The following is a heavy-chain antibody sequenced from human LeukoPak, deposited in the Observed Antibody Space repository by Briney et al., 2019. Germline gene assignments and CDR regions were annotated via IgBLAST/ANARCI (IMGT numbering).Heavy chain of an antibody. CDR2: IYYSGTT. CDR1: GGSIGTYS. Sequence: SETLSLTCTVSGGSIGTYSWNWIRQPPGKGLEWIGYIYYSGTTTYNPSLKSRVTISVDTSKNQFSLKLSSVTAADTAVYYCARGVYIAAAQYAYWGQGTLVTVSS. D-gene: IGHD6-13*01. J-gene: IGHJ4*02. CDR3: ARGVYIAAAQYAY. V-gene: IGHV4-59*01.